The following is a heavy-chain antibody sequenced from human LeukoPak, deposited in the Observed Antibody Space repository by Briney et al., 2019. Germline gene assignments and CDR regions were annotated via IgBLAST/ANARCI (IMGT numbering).Heavy chain of an antibody. CDR1: GYTFTSYA. V-gene: IGHV1-3*01. CDR3: AKDLQYCSGGSCSDY. J-gene: IGHJ4*02. CDR2: INAGNGNT. Sequence: ASVKVSCKASGYTFTSYAMHWVRQAPGQRLEWMGWINAGNGNTKYSQKFQGRVTITRDTSASTAYMELSSLRSEDTAVYYCAKDLQYCSGGSCSDYWGQGTLVTVSS. D-gene: IGHD2-15*01.